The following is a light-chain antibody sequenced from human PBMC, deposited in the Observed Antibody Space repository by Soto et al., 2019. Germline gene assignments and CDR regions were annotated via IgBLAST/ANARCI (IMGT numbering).Light chain of an antibody. CDR3: SSDEGSSIPVS. Sequence: QSALTQPPSASGSPGQSVTISCTRASSYVGGYTFVSGYQHHPGKVPRLMLYDVTQRPSGVPDRYSGAKSVNTSSLTVSWLQVDDERYYYCSSDEGSSIPVSFCGGPKVTVL. CDR1: SSYVGGYTF. J-gene: IGLJ3*02. CDR2: DVT. V-gene: IGLV2-8*01.